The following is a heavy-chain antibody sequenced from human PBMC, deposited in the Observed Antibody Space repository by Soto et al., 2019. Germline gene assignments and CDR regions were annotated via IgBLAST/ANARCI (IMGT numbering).Heavy chain of an antibody. V-gene: IGHV3-7*02. CDR2: IKRDGSEK. Sequence: EVQLVESGGGLVQPGGSLRLSCAASGFTFSDYWMSWVRQAPGKGLECVANIKRDGSEKYYVDPVKGRFTISRDNAKNSLYLQMDSLRAEDAAVDYCATSMGRGGEDYWGQGTLVTVSS. D-gene: IGHD3-10*01. CDR1: GFTFSDYW. J-gene: IGHJ4*02. CDR3: ATSMGRGGEDY.